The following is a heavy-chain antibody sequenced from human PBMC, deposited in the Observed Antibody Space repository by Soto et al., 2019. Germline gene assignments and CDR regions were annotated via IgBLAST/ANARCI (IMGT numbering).Heavy chain of an antibody. J-gene: IGHJ4*02. CDR3: ARDSGDTTLRQWGRSFHY. CDR2: INPSGGGT. V-gene: IGHV1-46*01. D-gene: IGHD1-1*01. CDR1: GFTFTNYY. Sequence: QVQLVQSGAEVKKPGASVKVSCKASGFTFTNYYIHWVRQAPGQGLEWMGLINPSGGGTFYAQKVQGRVTGTRDTSTGTVYMELSNLRSEDTAVYFCARDSGDTTLRQWGRSFHYWGQGTLVTVSS.